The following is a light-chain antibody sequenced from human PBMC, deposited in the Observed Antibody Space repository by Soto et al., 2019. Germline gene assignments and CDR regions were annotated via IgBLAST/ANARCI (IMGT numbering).Light chain of an antibody. CDR3: QQRNVWHPIT. V-gene: IGKV3D-11*02. Sequence: VFTQSPATLSLSPGERATLSCRASQSIHTSLAWYQQKPGQPTLLVVYDSTLRANGVPDRFGGSRSGAEFILTLNNLEPEDFSVYYCQQRNVWHPITFGQGTRLEIK. J-gene: IGKJ5*01. CDR2: DST. CDR1: QSIHTS.